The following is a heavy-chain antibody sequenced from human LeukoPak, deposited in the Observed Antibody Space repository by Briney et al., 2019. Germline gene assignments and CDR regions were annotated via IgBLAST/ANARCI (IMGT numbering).Heavy chain of an antibody. V-gene: IGHV4-34*01. D-gene: IGHD6-19*01. CDR3: ARDGDTSSGRYRGFDP. CDR1: GGSISSYY. J-gene: IGHJ5*02. Sequence: SETLSLTCTVSGGSISSYYWSWIRQPPGKGLEWIGEINHSGSTNYNPSLKSRVTISVDTSKNQFSLKLSSVTAADTAVYYCARDGDTSSGRYRGFDPWGQGTLVTVSS. CDR2: INHSGST.